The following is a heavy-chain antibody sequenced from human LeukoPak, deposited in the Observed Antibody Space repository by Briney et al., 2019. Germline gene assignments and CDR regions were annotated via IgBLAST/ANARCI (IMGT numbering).Heavy chain of an antibody. D-gene: IGHD5-24*01. V-gene: IGHV4-59*11. Sequence: SETLSLTCTVSGGSISNHYWSWIRQPPGKGLEWIGYIYYSGSTNYNPSLKSRVTISVDTSKNQFSLKLSSVTAADTAVYYCARVRDGYNNDAFDIWGQGTMVTVSS. CDR3: ARVRDGYNNDAFDI. CDR2: IYYSGST. CDR1: GGSISNHY. J-gene: IGHJ3*02.